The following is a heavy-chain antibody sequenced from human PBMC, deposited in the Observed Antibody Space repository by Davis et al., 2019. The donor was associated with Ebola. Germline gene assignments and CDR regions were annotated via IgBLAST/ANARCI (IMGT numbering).Heavy chain of an antibody. Sequence: PGGSLRLSCSASGFPFDNYAMSWVRQSPEKGLEWVSGISASGGSQAYADFVKGRATISRDSSKKMVHLHVTGLRDDDTALYDCAKGHREKWLVLGDNWGQGTQVTVSS. CDR2: ISASGGSQ. CDR1: GFPFDNYA. D-gene: IGHD6-19*01. CDR3: AKGHREKWLVLGDN. J-gene: IGHJ4*02. V-gene: IGHV3-23*01.